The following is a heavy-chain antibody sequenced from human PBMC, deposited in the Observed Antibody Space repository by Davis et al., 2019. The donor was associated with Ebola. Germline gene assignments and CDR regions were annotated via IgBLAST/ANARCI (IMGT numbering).Heavy chain of an antibody. D-gene: IGHD4-23*01. J-gene: IGHJ6*02. CDR2: IYPRDSDT. Sequence: GESLKISCKDFGFTFTNYWIAWVRQMPGKGLECMGVIYPRDSDTRYSPSFQGQVTISADKSISTAYLQWSSLKASDTAMYYCARDGNSLYYYGMDVWGQGTTVTVSS. V-gene: IGHV5-51*01. CDR1: GFTFTNYW. CDR3: ARDGNSLYYYGMDV.